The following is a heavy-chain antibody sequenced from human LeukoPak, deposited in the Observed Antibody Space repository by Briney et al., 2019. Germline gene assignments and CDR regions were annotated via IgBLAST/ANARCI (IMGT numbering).Heavy chain of an antibody. D-gene: IGHD1-26*01. J-gene: IGHJ4*02. CDR1: GFTFSSSA. V-gene: IGHV3-23*01. CDR3: AKVSWSSGNYSGGY. CDR2: ISGSGYST. Sequence: GGSLRLSCAASGFTFSSSAMSWVRQAPGKGLEWVSAISGSGYSTYYADSVKGRFTISRDNSKNTLYLQMNSLRAEDTAVYYCAKVSWSSGNYSGGYWGQGTLVTVSS.